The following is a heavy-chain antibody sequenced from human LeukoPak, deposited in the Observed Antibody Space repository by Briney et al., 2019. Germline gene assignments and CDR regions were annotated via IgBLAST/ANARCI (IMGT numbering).Heavy chain of an antibody. CDR1: GFTFSSYS. D-gene: IGHD3-22*01. J-gene: IGHJ4*02. Sequence: GGSLRLSCAASGFTFSSYSMNWVRQAPGKGLEWVSYISSSSSTIYYAGSVKGRFTISRDNAKNSLYLQMNSLRDEDTAVYYCARFPHYYDSSGYSFWGQGTLVTVSS. CDR2: ISSSSSTI. CDR3: ARFPHYYDSSGYSF. V-gene: IGHV3-48*02.